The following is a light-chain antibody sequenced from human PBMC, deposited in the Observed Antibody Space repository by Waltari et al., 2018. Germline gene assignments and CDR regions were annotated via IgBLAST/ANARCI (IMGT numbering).Light chain of an antibody. V-gene: IGKV1-39*01. Sequence: DIQMTQSPSSLSASVGDRVTITCRASQSISSYLNWYQQKPGKAPKLLIYAASSLQSGVPSRFSGSGSGTEFTLTISSLQPEDFATYYCQQSYSTVTCGGGTKVEIK. CDR1: QSISSY. CDR2: AAS. CDR3: QQSYSTVT. J-gene: IGKJ4*01.